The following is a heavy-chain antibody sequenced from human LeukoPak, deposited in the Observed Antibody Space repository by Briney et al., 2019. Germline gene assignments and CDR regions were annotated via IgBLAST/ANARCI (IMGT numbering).Heavy chain of an antibody. CDR2: IIPIFGTA. CDR3: ARIRVVATTVIGYYYGMDV. Sequence: SVKVSCKASGGTFSSYAISWVRQAPGQRLEWMGGIIPIFGTANYAQKFQGRVTITADESTSTAYMELSSLRSEDTAVYYCARIRVVATTVIGYYYGMDVWGQGTTVTVSS. J-gene: IGHJ6*02. D-gene: IGHD2-15*01. CDR1: GGTFSSYA. V-gene: IGHV1-69*01.